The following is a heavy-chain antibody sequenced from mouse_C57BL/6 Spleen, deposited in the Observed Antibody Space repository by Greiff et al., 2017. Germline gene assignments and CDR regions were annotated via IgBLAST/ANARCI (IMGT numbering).Heavy chain of an antibody. J-gene: IGHJ2*01. CDR1: GFTFSSYA. D-gene: IGHD1-1*01. Sequence: EVQRVESGEGLVKPGGSLKLSCAASGFTFSSYAMSWVRQTPEQRLEWVAYISSGGDYIYYADTVKGRFTISRDNARNTLYLQMSSLRSEYTAMYYCTRSPGYYGSSYYFDYWGQGTTLTVSS. CDR2: ISSGGDYI. CDR3: TRSPGYYGSSYYFDY. V-gene: IGHV5-9-1*02.